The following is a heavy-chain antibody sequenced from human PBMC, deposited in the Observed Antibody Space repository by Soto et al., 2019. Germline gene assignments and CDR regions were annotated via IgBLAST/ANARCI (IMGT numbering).Heavy chain of an antibody. CDR1: GFTFSSYA. Sequence: PGGSLRLSCAASGFTFSSYAMHRVRQAPGKGLEWVAVISYDGSNKYYADSVKGRFTISRDNSKNTLYLQMNSLRAEDTAVYYCASNQGEWELLQFFDYWGQGTLVTVSS. D-gene: IGHD1-26*01. J-gene: IGHJ4*02. CDR2: ISYDGSNK. CDR3: ASNQGEWELLQFFDY. V-gene: IGHV3-30-3*01.